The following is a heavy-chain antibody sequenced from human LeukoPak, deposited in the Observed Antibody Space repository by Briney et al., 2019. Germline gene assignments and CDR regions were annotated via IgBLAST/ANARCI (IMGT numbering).Heavy chain of an antibody. J-gene: IGHJ3*02. CDR1: GDTFTSYD. CDR2: MNPNRGNT. V-gene: IGHV1-8*01. CDR3: ARGFQSGFDAFDI. D-gene: IGHD1-26*01. Sequence: ASVKVSCKASGDTFTSYDIKWVRQATGQGLEWMGWMNPNRGNTGYAQKFQGRVTMTRNTSISTDYMELSSLRSEDTAVYYCARGFQSGFDAFDIWGQGTMVTVSS.